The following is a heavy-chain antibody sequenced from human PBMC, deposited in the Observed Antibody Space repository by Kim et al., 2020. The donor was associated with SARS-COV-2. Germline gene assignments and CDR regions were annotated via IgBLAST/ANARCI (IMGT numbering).Heavy chain of an antibody. Sequence: GGSLRLSCATSGFTLSLYSMNWVRQSPGKGLEWVSHISGTGTITKHADSVRGRFTISRDNAKNTLFLQMNGLRAEDTAVYYCVRENYSAFDIWGHGAMVT. J-gene: IGHJ3*02. CDR2: ISGTGTIT. V-gene: IGHV3-48*04. CDR3: VRENYSAFDI. D-gene: IGHD2-21*01. CDR1: GFTLSLYS.